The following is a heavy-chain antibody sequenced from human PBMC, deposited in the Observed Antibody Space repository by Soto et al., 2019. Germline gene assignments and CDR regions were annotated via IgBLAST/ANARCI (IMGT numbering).Heavy chain of an antibody. CDR1: GFTFSSYA. D-gene: IGHD2-15*01. CDR3: AKWSTYCSGGSCYSNDAFDI. Sequence: GGSLRLSCAASGFTFSSYAMSWVRQAPGKGLEWVSAISGSGGSTYYADSVKGRFTISRDNSKNTLYLQMNSLRAEDTAVYYCAKWSTYCSGGSCYSNDAFDIWGQGTMVTVSS. V-gene: IGHV3-23*01. J-gene: IGHJ3*02. CDR2: ISGSGGST.